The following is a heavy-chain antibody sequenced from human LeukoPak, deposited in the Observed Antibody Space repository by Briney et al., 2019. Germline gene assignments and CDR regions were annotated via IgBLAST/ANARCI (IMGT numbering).Heavy chain of an antibody. CDR3: ARDEYHDYVWGSLDFDY. J-gene: IGHJ4*02. V-gene: IGHV1-18*01. D-gene: IGHD3-16*01. CDR1: GYTFTSYG. Sequence: ASVKVSCKASGYTFTSYGISWVRQAPGQGLEWMGWISAYNGNTNYAQKLQGRVTMTTDTSTSTAYMELRSLRSDDTAVYYCARDEYHDYVWGSLDFDYWGQGTLVTVSS. CDR2: ISAYNGNT.